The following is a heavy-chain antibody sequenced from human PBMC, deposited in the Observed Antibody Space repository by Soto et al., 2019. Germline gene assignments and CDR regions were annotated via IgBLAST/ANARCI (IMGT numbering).Heavy chain of an antibody. CDR3: AKGVKECSSTSCYGSGVLTWFDP. V-gene: IGHV3-23*01. CDR2: ISGSGGST. D-gene: IGHD2-2*01. J-gene: IGHJ5*02. CDR1: GFTFSSYA. Sequence: EVQLLESGGGLVQPGGSLRLSCAASGFTFSSYAMSWVRQAPGKGLEWVSAISGSGGSTYYADSVKGRFTISRDNSKNTLYLQMNSLRAEDTAVYYCAKGVKECSSTSCYGSGVLTWFDPWGQGTLVTVSS.